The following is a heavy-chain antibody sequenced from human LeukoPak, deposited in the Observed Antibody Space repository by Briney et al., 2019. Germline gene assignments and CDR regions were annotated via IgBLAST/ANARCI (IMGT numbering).Heavy chain of an antibody. CDR3: ARGSGYSTSWYWESGDDYYGMDV. CDR1: GGSISSYY. D-gene: IGHD6-13*01. V-gene: IGHV4-59*01. Sequence: SETLSLTCTVSGGSISSYYWSWIRRPPGKGLEWIGYIYDSGSTNYSPSLKSRVTISVDASKNQFSLKLSSVTAADTAVYYCARGSGYSTSWYWESGDDYYGMDVWGQGTTVTVSS. J-gene: IGHJ6*02. CDR2: IYDSGST.